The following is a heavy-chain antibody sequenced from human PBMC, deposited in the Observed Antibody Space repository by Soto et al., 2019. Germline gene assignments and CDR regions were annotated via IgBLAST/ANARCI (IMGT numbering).Heavy chain of an antibody. CDR1: GGSIYTGGFY. CDR3: ATSLVTSRTRVDY. Sequence: PSETLSLTCTVPGGSIYTGGFYWSWIRQLPGKGLEWLGYIYYTGSTQYTPSLKSRLTISTDTSDNQFSLRLTSVTAADTAVYYCATSLVTSRTRVDYWGQGTLVTVSS. J-gene: IGHJ4*02. D-gene: IGHD1-26*01. V-gene: IGHV4-31*03. CDR2: IYYTGST.